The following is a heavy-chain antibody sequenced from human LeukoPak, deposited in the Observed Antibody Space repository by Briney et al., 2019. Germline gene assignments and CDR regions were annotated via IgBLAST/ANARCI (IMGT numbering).Heavy chain of an antibody. J-gene: IGHJ4*02. CDR2: NKEDGTDK. Sequence: GGSLRLSCAASGFTLSSSWMTWIRQAPGKGLEWVAHNKEDGTDKDYGDSVKGRFTISRDNTKNSLFLQLNSLRAEDTAVYYCVRDRGWFHFDLWGQGTLVTVSS. CDR3: VRDRGWFHFDL. D-gene: IGHD3-10*01. V-gene: IGHV3-7*01. CDR1: GFTLSSSW.